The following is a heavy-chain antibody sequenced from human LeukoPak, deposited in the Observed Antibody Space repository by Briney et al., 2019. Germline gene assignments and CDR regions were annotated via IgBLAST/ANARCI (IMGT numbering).Heavy chain of an antibody. J-gene: IGHJ4*02. CDR3: ARANFTIEDTAMGYYFDY. D-gene: IGHD5-18*01. CDR2: INHSGST. V-gene: IGHV4-34*01. CDR1: GGSFSGYY. Sequence: SETLSLTCAVYGGSFSGYYWSWIRQPPGKGLEWIGEINHSGSTNYNPSLKSRVTISVDTSKNQFSLKLSSVTAADTAVYYCARANFTIEDTAMGYYFDYWGQGTLVTVSS.